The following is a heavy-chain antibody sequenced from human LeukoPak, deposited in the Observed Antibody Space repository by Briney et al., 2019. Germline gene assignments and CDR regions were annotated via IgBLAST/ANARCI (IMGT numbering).Heavy chain of an antibody. CDR2: IYHSGST. Sequence: SQTLSLTCAVSGGSISSGGYSWSWLRQPPGKGLEWIGYIYHSGSTNYNPSLKSRVTISVDTSKNQFSLKLSSVTAADTAVYYCARGWRSSWSSDYWGQGTLVTVSS. J-gene: IGHJ4*02. D-gene: IGHD6-13*01. CDR1: GGSISSGGYS. CDR3: ARGWRSSWSSDY. V-gene: IGHV4-30-2*01.